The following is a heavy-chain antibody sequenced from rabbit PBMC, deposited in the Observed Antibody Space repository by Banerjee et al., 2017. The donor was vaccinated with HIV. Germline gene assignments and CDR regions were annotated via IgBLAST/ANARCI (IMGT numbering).Heavy chain of an antibody. J-gene: IGHJ6*01. Sequence: QSLEESGGDLVKPGASLTLTCKASGFDLSRYYYMCWVRQAPGKGLELIACIDTNSDSTSYASWAKGRFTISKTSSTTVTLQMTSLTAADTATYFCARWGYGMDLWGPGTLVTVS. CDR3: ARWGYGMDL. CDR1: GFDLSRYYY. CDR2: IDTNSDST. V-gene: IGHV1S40*01. D-gene: IGHD3-1*01.